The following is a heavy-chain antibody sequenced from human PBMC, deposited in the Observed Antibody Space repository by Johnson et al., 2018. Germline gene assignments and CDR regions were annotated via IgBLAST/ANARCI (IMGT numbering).Heavy chain of an antibody. CDR3: ARDLSGYYYAFDI. CDR1: GFTFSSYA. V-gene: IGHV3-23*04. J-gene: IGHJ3*02. Sequence: VQLVESGGGLVQPGGSLRLSCAASGFTFSSYAMSWVRQAPGTGLEWVSAISGSGGSTYYVDSVKGRFTISRENSKNTRYLQMNSLRAEDTAVYYCARDLSGYYYAFDIWGQGTMVTVSS. D-gene: IGHD3-22*01. CDR2: ISGSGGST.